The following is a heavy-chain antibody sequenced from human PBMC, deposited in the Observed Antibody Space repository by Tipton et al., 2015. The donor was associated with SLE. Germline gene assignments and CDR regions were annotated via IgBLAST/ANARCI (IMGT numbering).Heavy chain of an antibody. D-gene: IGHD3-22*01. J-gene: IGHJ4*02. Sequence: LRLSCTVSGASISDRAYYWSWIRQHQGKGLEYIGYISHTGNTYYKPSLKSRVTISLDTSKNHFSLKLSSVTAADTAVYYCARDRGASFTTYYWGQGALVVVAS. V-gene: IGHV4-31*03. CDR1: GASISDRAYY. CDR3: ARDRGASFTTYY. CDR2: ISHTGNT.